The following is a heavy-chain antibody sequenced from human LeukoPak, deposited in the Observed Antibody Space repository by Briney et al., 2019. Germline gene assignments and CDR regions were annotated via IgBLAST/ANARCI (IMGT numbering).Heavy chain of an antibody. V-gene: IGHV1-2*02. Sequence: ASVKVSCKASGYTFISYFMHWVRQTPGQGLEWMGWINPNSGGTYYAQKFQGRVTMSRDTSISTAYMELSRLSPDDTAMYYCARDGGYSGYGDYWGQGTLVTVSS. CDR3: ARDGGYSGYGDY. CDR2: INPNSGGT. J-gene: IGHJ4*02. CDR1: GYTFISYF. D-gene: IGHD5-12*01.